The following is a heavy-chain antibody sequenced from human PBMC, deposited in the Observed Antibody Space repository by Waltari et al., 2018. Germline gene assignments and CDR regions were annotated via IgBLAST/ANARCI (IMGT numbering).Heavy chain of an antibody. CDR1: GFAFGSFW. CDR3: ARLLGGVTTFDS. J-gene: IGHJ4*02. CDR2: IKQDGSEK. D-gene: IGHD3-16*01. V-gene: IGHV3-7*01. Sequence: EVQLVESGGGLVQPGGSLRLSCAASGFAFGSFWMSWVRQAPGKGLEWVASIKQDGSEKYYVDSVKGRLTISRDNVDYSLFLQMSTLRAEDTAVYYCARLLGGVTTFDSWGQGTLVTVSS.